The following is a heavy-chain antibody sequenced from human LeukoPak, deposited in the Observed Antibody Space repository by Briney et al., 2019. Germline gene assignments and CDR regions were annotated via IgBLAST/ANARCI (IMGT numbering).Heavy chain of an antibody. Sequence: PSETLSLTCAVSGGSISSGGYSWSWIRQPPGKGLEWIGYIYHSGSTYYNPSLKSRVTISVDRSKNQFSLKLSSVTAADTAVYYCARGIGYCSGGSCYDAFDIWGQGTMDTVSS. CDR3: ARGIGYCSGGSCYDAFDI. J-gene: IGHJ3*02. D-gene: IGHD2-15*01. V-gene: IGHV4-30-2*01. CDR1: GGSISSGGYS. CDR2: IYHSGST.